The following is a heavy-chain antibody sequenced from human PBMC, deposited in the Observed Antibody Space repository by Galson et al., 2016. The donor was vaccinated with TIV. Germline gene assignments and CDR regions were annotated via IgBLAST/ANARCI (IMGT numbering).Heavy chain of an antibody. J-gene: IGHJ6*02. V-gene: IGHV3-23*01. D-gene: IGHD2-21*01. Sequence: SLRLSCAASGFTFIDFAMPWVRQAPGKGLEWVSSISATGGSTYSAASVKGRFTPSRDNSKAQLYLQMNSLTAEDPAAYYCAKTIAVSGSLINYFYYGMDVWGHGTTVTVSS. CDR3: AKTIAVSGSLINYFYYGMDV. CDR1: GFTFIDFA. CDR2: ISATGGST.